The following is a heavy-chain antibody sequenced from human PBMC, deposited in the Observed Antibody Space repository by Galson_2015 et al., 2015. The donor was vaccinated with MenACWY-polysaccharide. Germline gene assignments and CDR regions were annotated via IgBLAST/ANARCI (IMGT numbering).Heavy chain of an antibody. CDR3: AREGQSFDY. J-gene: IGHJ4*02. Sequence: SVKVSCKASGYTFTSYFIHWLRQAPGQGLEWMAIINPSDGSTRYAQNFQGRVTMTRDTSTSTVYMDLSSLRSEDTAVYYCAREGQSFDYWGLGTLVTVSS. CDR1: GYTFTSYF. CDR2: INPSDGST. V-gene: IGHV1-46*01.